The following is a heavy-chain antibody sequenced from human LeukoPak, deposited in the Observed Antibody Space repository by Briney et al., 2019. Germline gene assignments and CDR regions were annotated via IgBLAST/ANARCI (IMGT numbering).Heavy chain of an antibody. CDR1: GGSISSGDYY. J-gene: IGHJ6*02. Sequence: SETLSLTCTVSGGSISSGDYYWSWIRQPPGKGLEWIGYIYYSGSTYYNPSLKSRVTISVDTSKSQFSLKLSSVTAADTAVYYCAREINCSGGSCYSYYYYGMDVWGQGTTVTVSS. D-gene: IGHD2-15*01. V-gene: IGHV4-30-4*02. CDR3: AREINCSGGSCYSYYYYGMDV. CDR2: IYYSGST.